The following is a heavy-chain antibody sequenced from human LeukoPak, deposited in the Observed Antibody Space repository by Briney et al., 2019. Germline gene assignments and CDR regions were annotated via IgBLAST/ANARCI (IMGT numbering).Heavy chain of an antibody. CDR2: ISGSGGST. Sequence: GGSLRLSCAASGFTFSSYAMSWVRQAPGKGLEWVSAISGSGGSTYYADSVKGRLTISRDNSKNTLDLQMNSLRAEDTAVYYCAKYYYGSGSSDFDYWGQGTLVTVSS. CDR3: AKYYYGSGSSDFDY. V-gene: IGHV3-23*01. CDR1: GFTFSSYA. D-gene: IGHD3-10*01. J-gene: IGHJ4*02.